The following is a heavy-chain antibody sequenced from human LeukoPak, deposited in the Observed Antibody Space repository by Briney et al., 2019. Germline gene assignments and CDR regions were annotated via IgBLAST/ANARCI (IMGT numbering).Heavy chain of an antibody. CDR2: INPKSGGT. V-gene: IGHV1-2*02. CDR3: ARGDYYDGSVYYYD. CDR1: GYTFTGYY. Sequence: ASVKVSCKASGYTFTGYYIHWVRQAPGQALEWMGWINPKSGGTHSAQKFQGRVTMTRDTSISTASMDLSRLTSDDTAVYYCARGDYYDGSVYYYDWGQGTLVTVSS. D-gene: IGHD3-22*01. J-gene: IGHJ4*02.